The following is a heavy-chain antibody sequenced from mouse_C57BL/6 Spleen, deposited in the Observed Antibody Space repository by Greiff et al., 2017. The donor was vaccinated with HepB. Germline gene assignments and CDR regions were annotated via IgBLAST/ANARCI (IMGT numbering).Heavy chain of an antibody. Sequence: EVMLVESGGGLVQPGGSLKLSCAASGFTFSDYYMYWVRQTPEKRLEWVAYISNGGGSTYYPDTVKGRFTISRDNAKNTLYLQMSRLKSEDTAMYYCARHRYGTAYAMDYWGQGTSVTVSS. CDR1: GFTFSDYY. CDR2: ISNGGGST. J-gene: IGHJ4*01. D-gene: IGHD1-1*01. V-gene: IGHV5-12*01. CDR3: ARHRYGTAYAMDY.